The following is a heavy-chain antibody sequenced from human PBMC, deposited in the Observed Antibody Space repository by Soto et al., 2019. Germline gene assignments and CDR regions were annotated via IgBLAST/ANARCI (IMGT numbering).Heavy chain of an antibody. Sequence: GASVKVSCKASGYTFTSYGISWVRQAPGQGLEWMGWISAYNGNTNYAQKLQGRVTMTTDTSTSTAYMELRSLRSDDTAVYYCARDIPTRSNRAHIAAAGPYLDYWGQGTLVTVSS. CDR1: GYTFTSYG. D-gene: IGHD6-13*01. V-gene: IGHV1-18*01. J-gene: IGHJ4*02. CDR3: ARDIPTRSNRAHIAAAGPYLDY. CDR2: ISAYNGNT.